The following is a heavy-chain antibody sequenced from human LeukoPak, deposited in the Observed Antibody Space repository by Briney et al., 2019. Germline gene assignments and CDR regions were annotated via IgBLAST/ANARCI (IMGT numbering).Heavy chain of an antibody. Sequence: SETLSLTCTVSGGSINTYYWSWIRQPPGKGLEWIGHISYSGTTNYNASLKSRVTISVDTSKNQFSLKLSSVTAADTAVYYCAARHRIAAAGTRSFDYWGQGTLVTVSS. V-gene: IGHV4-59*12. J-gene: IGHJ4*02. CDR3: AARHRIAAAGTRSFDY. D-gene: IGHD6-13*01. CDR2: ISYSGTT. CDR1: GGSINTYY.